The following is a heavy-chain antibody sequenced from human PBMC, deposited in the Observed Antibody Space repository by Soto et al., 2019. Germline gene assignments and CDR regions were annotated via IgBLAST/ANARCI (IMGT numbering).Heavy chain of an antibody. CDR1: GESFSGYY. Sequence: SETLSLTCAVFGESFSGYYWSWIRQPPGKGLEWIGEVNHSGGTNYNPSLKTRVTISVDTSKKQFSLKLSSVTAADTAVYYCAIIDYDILTGSTYYFDYWGQGTPVTVSS. CDR2: VNHSGGT. V-gene: IGHV4-34*01. D-gene: IGHD3-9*01. J-gene: IGHJ4*02. CDR3: AIIDYDILTGSTYYFDY.